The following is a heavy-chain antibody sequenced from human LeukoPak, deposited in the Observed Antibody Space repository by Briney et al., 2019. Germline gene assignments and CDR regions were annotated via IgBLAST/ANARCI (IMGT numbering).Heavy chain of an antibody. CDR1: GYTFSGYY. D-gene: IGHD5-18*01. J-gene: IGHJ3*02. CDR3: ARDFLWDTAAFAFDI. V-gene: IGHV1-2*02. Sequence: ASVKVSCKASGYTFSGYYMHWVRQAPGQGLEWMGWINPNSGGTNYAQKFQGRVTMTRDTSISTAYMELSRLRSDDTAVYYCARDFLWDTAAFAFDIWGQGTMVTVSS. CDR2: INPNSGGT.